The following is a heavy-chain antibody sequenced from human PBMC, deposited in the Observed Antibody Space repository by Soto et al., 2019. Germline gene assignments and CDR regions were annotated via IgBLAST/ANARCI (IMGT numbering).Heavy chain of an antibody. CDR2: INHSGST. CDR1: GGSFSGYY. CDR3: ARRKYYYDSSDNGDAFDI. D-gene: IGHD3-22*01. J-gene: IGHJ3*02. Sequence: SETLSLTCAVYGGSFSGYYWSWIRQPPGKGLEWIGEINHSGSTNYNPSLKSRVTISVDTSKNQFSLKLSSVTAADTAVYYCARRKYYYDSSDNGDAFDIWGQGTMVTVSS. V-gene: IGHV4-34*01.